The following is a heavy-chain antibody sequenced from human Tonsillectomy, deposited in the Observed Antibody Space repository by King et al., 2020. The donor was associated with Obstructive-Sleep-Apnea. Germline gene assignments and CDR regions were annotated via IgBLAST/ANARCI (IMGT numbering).Heavy chain of an antibody. CDR3: ARGSAVVAAN. Sequence: VKLVESGGGLVQPGGSLRISCAASGFTFSSYWMSWVRQAPGKGLEWVAKIKQDGTEKYYVDSVKGRFTISRDNAKNSLYLQMSSLRAEDTAVYYCARGSAVVAANWGQGTLVTVSS. D-gene: IGHD2-15*01. J-gene: IGHJ4*02. CDR1: GFTFSSYW. CDR2: IKQDGTEK. V-gene: IGHV3-7*01.